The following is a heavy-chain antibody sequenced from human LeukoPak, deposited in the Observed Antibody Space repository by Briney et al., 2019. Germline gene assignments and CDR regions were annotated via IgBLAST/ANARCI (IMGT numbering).Heavy chain of an antibody. CDR1: GFTFSSYI. J-gene: IGHJ4*02. Sequence: GGSLRLSCAPSGFTFSSYIMNWLHQPPPKGLVWVSSISSSSSYIYYAASVKGRVTISIDNAKNSLYLQMNSVRAADTAVYYCARDGDWGQGNLVTVS. V-gene: IGHV3-21*01. CDR2: ISSSSSYI. CDR3: ARDGD.